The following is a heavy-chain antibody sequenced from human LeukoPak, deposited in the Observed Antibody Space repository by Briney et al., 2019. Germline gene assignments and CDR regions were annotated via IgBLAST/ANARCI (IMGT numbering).Heavy chain of an antibody. D-gene: IGHD3-22*01. Sequence: SGASPRISCQTSGYPIMHYWISWVRRVHGKGLECMGRIDPSDSYTNYGPPFQGHITISADRSLNTSYLQWSGLKASDTAMYFCARHGPTYFYDSSGVFDVWGRGTMVIVSS. CDR3: ARHGPTYFYDSSGVFDV. J-gene: IGHJ3*01. CDR1: GYPIMHYW. CDR2: IDPSDSYT. V-gene: IGHV5-10-1*01.